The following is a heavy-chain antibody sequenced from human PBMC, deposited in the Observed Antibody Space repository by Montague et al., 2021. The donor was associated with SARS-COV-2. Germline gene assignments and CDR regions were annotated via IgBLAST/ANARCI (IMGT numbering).Heavy chain of an antibody. CDR1: GGSISSSSYY. CDR2: IYYSGST. CDR3: ARFPTSYYYDSKAAPATPDAFDI. D-gene: IGHD3-22*01. J-gene: IGHJ3*02. Sequence: SETLSLTCTVSGGSISSSSYYWGWIRQPPGKGLEWIGCIYYSGSTYYSPSLKSRVTISVDTSKNQFSLKLSSVIAADTAVYYCARFPTSYYYDSKAAPATPDAFDIWGQGTMVTVSS. V-gene: IGHV4-39*01.